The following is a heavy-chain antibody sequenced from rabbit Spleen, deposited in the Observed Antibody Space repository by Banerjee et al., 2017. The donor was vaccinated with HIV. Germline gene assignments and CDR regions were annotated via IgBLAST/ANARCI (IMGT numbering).Heavy chain of an antibody. V-gene: IGHV1S40*01. Sequence: QSLEEPGGDLVKPGASLTLTCTASGFSFSSNWICWVRQAPGKGLEWIACIDISDGDTDYANWPKGRFTISKASSTTVTLQMTSLTAADTATYFCARNYVNVFDPWGPGTLVTVS. D-gene: IGHD1-1*01. CDR3: ARNYVNVFDP. J-gene: IGHJ2*01. CDR2: IDISDGDT. CDR1: GFSFSSNW.